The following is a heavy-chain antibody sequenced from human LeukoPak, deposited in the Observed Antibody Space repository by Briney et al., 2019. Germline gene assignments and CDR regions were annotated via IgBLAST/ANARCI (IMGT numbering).Heavy chain of an antibody. J-gene: IGHJ6*03. CDR3: ARDRPDYSNYYYYYMDV. D-gene: IGHD4-11*01. V-gene: IGHV1-2*06. CDR2: INPNSGGT. Sequence: ASVKVSCXASGYTFTGYYMHWVRQARGQGLEWMGRINPNSGGTNYAQKFQGRVTMTRDTSISTAYMELSRLRSDDTAVYYCARDRPDYSNYYYYYMDVWGKGTTVTVSS. CDR1: GYTFTGYY.